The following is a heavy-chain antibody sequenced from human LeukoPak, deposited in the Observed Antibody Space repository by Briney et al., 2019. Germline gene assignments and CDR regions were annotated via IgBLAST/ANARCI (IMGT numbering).Heavy chain of an antibody. CDR3: VRGRRATFDA. Sequence: GGSLRLFCAVSGFDFNRYWKTWVRQAPGKGLEWVATKNYEGSETYYLHSVKGRFTISRDNAEHSLYLLMNGLIPEDMALYYCVRGRRATFDAWGQGTLVTVSS. V-gene: IGHV3-7*01. D-gene: IGHD5-12*01. CDR1: GFDFNRYW. J-gene: IGHJ4*02. CDR2: KNYEGSET.